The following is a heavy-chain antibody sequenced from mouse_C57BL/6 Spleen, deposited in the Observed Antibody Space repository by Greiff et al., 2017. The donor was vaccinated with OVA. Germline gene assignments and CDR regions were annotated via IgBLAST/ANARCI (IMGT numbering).Heavy chain of an antibody. Sequence: QVHVKQSGAELARPGASVKLSCKASGYTFTSYGISWVKQRTGQGLEWIGEIYPRSGNTYYNEKFKGKATLTADKSSSTAYMELRSLTSEDSAVYFCARETAQATAYWGQGTLVTVSA. CDR1: GYTFTSYG. CDR2: IYPRSGNT. D-gene: IGHD3-2*02. V-gene: IGHV1-81*01. CDR3: ARETAQATAY. J-gene: IGHJ3*01.